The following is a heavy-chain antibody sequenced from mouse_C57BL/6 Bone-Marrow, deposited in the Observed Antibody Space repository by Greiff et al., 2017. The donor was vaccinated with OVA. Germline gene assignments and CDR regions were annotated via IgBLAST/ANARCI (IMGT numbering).Heavy chain of an antibody. Sequence: VQLQQSGPGLVQPSQSLSITCTVSGFSLTSYGVHWVRQSPGKGLEWLGVIWSGGSTDYNAAFISRLSISKDNSKSQDFFKMNSLQADDTAIYYCATYGNWYFDVWGTGTTVTVSS. CDR1: GFSLTSYG. V-gene: IGHV2-2*01. CDR3: ATYGNWYFDV. J-gene: IGHJ1*03. CDR2: IWSGGST. D-gene: IGHD2-1*01.